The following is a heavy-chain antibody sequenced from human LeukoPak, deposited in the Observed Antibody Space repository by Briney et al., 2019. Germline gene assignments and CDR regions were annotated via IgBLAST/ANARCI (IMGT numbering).Heavy chain of an antibody. D-gene: IGHD1-14*01. CDR3: ARVTRYYYGMDV. Sequence: ASVKVSCKAFGYSFTSFDINWVRQASGQGLEWLGWMNPNSGNRGYAQKFQGRVTMTRNNSVNTAYMELSSLRSEDTAMYYCARVTRYYYGMDVWGQGSTVTVYS. J-gene: IGHJ6*02. CDR2: MNPNSGNR. CDR1: GYSFTSFD. V-gene: IGHV1-8*01.